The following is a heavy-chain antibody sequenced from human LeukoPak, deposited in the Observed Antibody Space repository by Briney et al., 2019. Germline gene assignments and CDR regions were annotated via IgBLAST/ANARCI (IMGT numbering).Heavy chain of an antibody. J-gene: IGHJ4*02. D-gene: IGHD6-13*01. V-gene: IGHV3-43D*03. CDR2: ISWDGGST. Sequence: GGSLRLSCVASGFTFDDYAMHWVRQAPGKGLEWVSLISWDGGSTYYADSVKGRFTISRDNSKNSLYLQMNSLRAEDTALYYCAKGTSSWHEFDYWGQGTLVTVSS. CDR1: GFTFDDYA. CDR3: AKGTSSWHEFDY.